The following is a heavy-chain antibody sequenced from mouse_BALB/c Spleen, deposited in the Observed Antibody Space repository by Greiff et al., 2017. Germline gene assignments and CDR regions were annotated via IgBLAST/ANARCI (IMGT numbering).Heavy chain of an antibody. J-gene: IGHJ4*01. CDR3: ARAYYDLYGEAMDY. Sequence: EVQLVESGGDLVKPGGSLKLSCAASGFTFSSYGMSWVRQTPDKRLEWVATISSGGSYTYYPDSVKGRFTISRDNAKNTLYLQMSSLKSEDTAMYYCARAYYDLYGEAMDYWGQGTSVTVSS. D-gene: IGHD2-10*01. CDR2: ISSGGSYT. V-gene: IGHV5-6*01. CDR1: GFTFSSYG.